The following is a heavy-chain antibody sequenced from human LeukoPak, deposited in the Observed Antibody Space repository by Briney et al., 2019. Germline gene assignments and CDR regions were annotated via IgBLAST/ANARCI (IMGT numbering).Heavy chain of an antibody. CDR3: ARVAVAGTGANWFDP. Sequence: ASVKVSCKASGYTFTGYYMHWVRQAPGQGLEWMGWINPNSGGTNYAQKFQGRVTMTRDTSISTAYMELSRLRSDDTAVYYCARVAVAGTGANWFDPWAREPWSPSPQ. CDR1: GYTFTGYY. J-gene: IGHJ5*02. CDR2: INPNSGGT. D-gene: IGHD6-19*01. V-gene: IGHV1-2*02.